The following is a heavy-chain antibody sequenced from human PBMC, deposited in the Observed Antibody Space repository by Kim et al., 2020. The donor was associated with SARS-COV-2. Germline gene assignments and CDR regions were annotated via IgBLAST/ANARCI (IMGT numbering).Heavy chain of an antibody. Sequence: GGSLRLSCAASGFTFDDYAMHWVRQAPGKGLEWVSGISWNSGSIGYADSVKGRFSISRDNAKNSLYLQMNSLRAEDTALYYCAKDQAWGFEHSGSHYDYWGQGTLVTVSS. D-gene: IGHD1-26*01. CDR2: ISWNSGSI. CDR1: GFTFDDYA. CDR3: AKDQAWGFEHSGSHYDY. V-gene: IGHV3-9*01. J-gene: IGHJ4*02.